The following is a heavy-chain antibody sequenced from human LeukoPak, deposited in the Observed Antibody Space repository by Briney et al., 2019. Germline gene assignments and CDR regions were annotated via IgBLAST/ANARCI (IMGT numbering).Heavy chain of an antibody. CDR3: ARAGGYCSSTSCFYYFDY. D-gene: IGHD2-2*01. V-gene: IGHV3-48*03. J-gene: IGHJ4*02. CDR1: GFTFSSYE. Sequence: GGSLRLSCAASGFTFSSYEMNWVRQAPGKGLEWVSYISSSGSTIYYADSVKGRFTISRDNAKNSLYLQMNSLRAEDTAVYYCARAGGYCSSTSCFYYFDYWGQGTLVTVS. CDR2: ISSSGSTI.